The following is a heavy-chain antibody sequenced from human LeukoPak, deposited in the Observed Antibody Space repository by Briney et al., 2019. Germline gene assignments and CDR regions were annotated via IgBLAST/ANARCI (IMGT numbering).Heavy chain of an antibody. D-gene: IGHD5-18*01. CDR3: ARAADTAMVSADDAFDI. J-gene: IGHJ3*02. CDR1: GGSFSGYY. Sequence: SETLSLTCAVYGGSFSGYYWSWLRQPPGKGLEWIGEINHSGSTNYNPSLKSRVTISVDTSKNQFSLKLSSVTAADTAVYYCARAADTAMVSADDAFDIWGQGTMVTVSS. V-gene: IGHV4-34*01. CDR2: INHSGST.